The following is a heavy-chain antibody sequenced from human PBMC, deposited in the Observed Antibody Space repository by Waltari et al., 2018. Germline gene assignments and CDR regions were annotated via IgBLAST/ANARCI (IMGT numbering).Heavy chain of an antibody. CDR1: GFTFEDYA. CDR3: AKSIFGVVIILPADY. V-gene: IGHV3-9*01. D-gene: IGHD3-3*01. Sequence: EVQLVESGGGLVQPGRSLRLSCAASGFTFEDYAMHWVRPAPGKGLEWVSGISWNSGSIGYADSVKGRFTISRDNAKNSLYLQMNSLRAEDTALYYCAKSIFGVVIILPADYWGQGTLVTVSS. J-gene: IGHJ4*02. CDR2: ISWNSGSI.